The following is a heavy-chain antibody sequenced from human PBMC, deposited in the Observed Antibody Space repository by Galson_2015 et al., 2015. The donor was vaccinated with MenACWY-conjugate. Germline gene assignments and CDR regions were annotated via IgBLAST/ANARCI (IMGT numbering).Heavy chain of an antibody. V-gene: IGHV3-23*01. CDR2: ISTTGGTT. CDR1: GLTFSSYA. D-gene: IGHD3-10*01. J-gene: IGHJ5*02. Sequence: SLRLSCAASGLTFSSYAMSWVRQAPGKGLEWVSSISTTGGTTYYADSVKGRCTISRDNSKNTLYLQMNSLRAGDTAVYYCAQGAGSRWFDPWGQGTLVSVSS. CDR3: AQGAGSRWFDP.